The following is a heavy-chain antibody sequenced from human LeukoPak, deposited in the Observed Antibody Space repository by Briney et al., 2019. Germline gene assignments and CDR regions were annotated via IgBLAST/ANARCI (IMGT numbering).Heavy chain of an antibody. D-gene: IGHD1-7*01. J-gene: IGHJ3*02. CDR1: GFTLSTYS. CDR3: ARVGNYGSGFDI. Sequence: GGSLRHTCAASGFTLSTYSMHWVRQAPGKGLEFVSAIGYNGGDTYYANSVKGRFTISRDISKNTLYLQMGSLRAEDMAVYYCARVGNYGSGFDIWGQGTMVTLSS. V-gene: IGHV3-64*01. CDR2: IGYNGGDT.